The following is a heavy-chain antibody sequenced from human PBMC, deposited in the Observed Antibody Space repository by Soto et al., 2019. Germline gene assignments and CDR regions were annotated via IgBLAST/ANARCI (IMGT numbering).Heavy chain of an antibody. Sequence: PGGSLRLSCAASGFTLSGYAMDWVRQAPGKGLEYVSGISSNGVGTYYANSVQGRFTISRDNSKNTVYLQRDSLRAEDTAVYYCSIGGQPLVNYCMDVWGEGTTVTVSS. V-gene: IGHV3-64*01. J-gene: IGHJ6*04. D-gene: IGHD6-13*01. CDR3: SIGGQPLVNYCMDV. CDR1: GFTLSGYA. CDR2: ISSNGVGT.